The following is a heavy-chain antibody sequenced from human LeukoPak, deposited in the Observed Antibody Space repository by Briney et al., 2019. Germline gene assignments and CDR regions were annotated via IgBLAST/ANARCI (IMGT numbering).Heavy chain of an antibody. Sequence: SETLSLTCAVYGGSFSGYYWSWIRQPPGKGLEWIGEISHRGSPSYNPSLMSRVTISVDTSKNQFSLKLSSVTAADTAVYYCAMTSMWGYNAFDIWGQGTMVTVSS. CDR2: ISHRGSP. CDR1: GGSFSGYY. V-gene: IGHV4-34*01. J-gene: IGHJ3*02. D-gene: IGHD5-12*01. CDR3: AMTSMWGYNAFDI.